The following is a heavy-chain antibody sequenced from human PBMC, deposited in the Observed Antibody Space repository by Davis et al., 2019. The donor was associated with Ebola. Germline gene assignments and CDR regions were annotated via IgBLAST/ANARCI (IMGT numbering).Heavy chain of an antibody. CDR2: IYYSGST. J-gene: IGHJ4*02. Sequence: MPSETLSLTCTVSGGSISSYYWSWIRQPPGKGLEWIGYIYYSGSTNYNPSLKSRVTISVDTSKNQFSLKLSSVTAADTAVYYCARQWCSGGSCYVFDYWGQGTLVTVSS. CDR1: GGSISSYY. D-gene: IGHD2-15*01. V-gene: IGHV4-59*08. CDR3: ARQWCSGGSCYVFDY.